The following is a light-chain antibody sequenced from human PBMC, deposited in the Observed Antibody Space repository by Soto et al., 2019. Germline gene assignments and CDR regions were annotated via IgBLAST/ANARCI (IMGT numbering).Light chain of an antibody. CDR2: AAS. V-gene: IGKV1-39*01. CDR1: QTIRTY. J-gene: IGKJ2*01. Sequence: DIPMTQSPYSLPASVGDIVTITCRASQTIRTYLNWYQQKPGRAPKLLIHAASALPSGVPSRFSGSGSGTAFTLTMSGLQPEDFATYYCQQGHSTPYTFGQGTKVEIK. CDR3: QQGHSTPYT.